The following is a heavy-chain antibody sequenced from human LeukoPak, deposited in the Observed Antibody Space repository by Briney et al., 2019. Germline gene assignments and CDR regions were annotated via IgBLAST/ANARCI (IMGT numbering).Heavy chain of an antibody. CDR3: AKDPYIHYYDNSGYNLDY. J-gene: IGHJ4*02. D-gene: IGHD3-22*01. CDR2: ISGSGFGI. CDR1: GFTFGSYA. V-gene: IGHV3-23*01. Sequence: GGSLRLSCAVSGFTFGSYAMSWVRQAPGKGLEWVLTISGSGFGIYYADSVEGRFTISRDNSKSTLFLQMNTLGAEDTAVYYCAKDPYIHYYDNSGYNLDYWGQGTLVTVSS.